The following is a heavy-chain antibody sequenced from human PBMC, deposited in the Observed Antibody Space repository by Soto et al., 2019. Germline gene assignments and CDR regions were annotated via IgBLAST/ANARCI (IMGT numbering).Heavy chain of an antibody. Sequence: EVQLVESGGGLVQPGGSLRLSCAASGFTFSSYWMHWVRQAPGKGLVWVSRINSDGSSISYADSVKGRFTISRDNAKYTLYMQMNSLRVEDTAGYYCARETGYSRGWRPDYWGQGTLVAVSS. CDR2: INSDGSSI. D-gene: IGHD6-19*01. CDR1: GFTFSSYW. J-gene: IGHJ4*02. CDR3: ARETGYSRGWRPDY. V-gene: IGHV3-74*01.